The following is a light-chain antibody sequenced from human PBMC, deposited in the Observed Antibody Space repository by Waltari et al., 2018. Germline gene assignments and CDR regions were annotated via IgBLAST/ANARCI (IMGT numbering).Light chain of an antibody. CDR3: QTGGHGTWV. V-gene: IGLV4-69*01. CDR2: VNRDGSH. CDR1: SGHSSNV. J-gene: IGLJ3*02. Sequence: QLVLTQSPSASASLGDSVKLTCTLSSGHSSNVIAWLQEQPGKGPRYLMKVNRDGSHSKGDEMPDRFSGSSSGAERYLTFSSLQSEDEADYYCQTGGHGTWVFGGGTKLTFL.